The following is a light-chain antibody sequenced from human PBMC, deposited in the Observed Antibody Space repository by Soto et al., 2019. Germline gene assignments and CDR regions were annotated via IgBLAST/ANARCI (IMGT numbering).Light chain of an antibody. J-gene: IGLJ1*01. V-gene: IGLV2-11*01. Sequence: QSVLTQPRSVSGSPGQSVTISCTGTSSDVGAYNFVSWYQQHPGEAPKLMIYDVNRRPSGVPDRFSGSKSGNTASLTVSGLQAEDEADYYCSSYAGSSNVFGTGTKVTVL. CDR2: DVN. CDR1: SSDVGAYNF. CDR3: SSYAGSSNV.